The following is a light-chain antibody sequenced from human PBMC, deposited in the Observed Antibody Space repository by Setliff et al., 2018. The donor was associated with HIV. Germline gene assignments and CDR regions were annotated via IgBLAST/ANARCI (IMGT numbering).Light chain of an antibody. J-gene: IGLJ1*01. CDR2: DVS. V-gene: IGLV2-14*03. Sequence: QSVLAQPASVSGSPGQSITISCTGSSSDVGTYDYVSWYQQHPGKAPKLLIYDVSERPSGVSRHFSGSESGNTASLTISGLQVEDEGDYYCASYTGTSTPYVFGSGTRSPS. CDR3: ASYTGTSTPYV. CDR1: SSDVGTYDY.